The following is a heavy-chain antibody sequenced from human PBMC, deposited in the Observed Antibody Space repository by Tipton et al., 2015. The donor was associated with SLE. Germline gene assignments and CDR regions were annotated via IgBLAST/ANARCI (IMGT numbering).Heavy chain of an antibody. CDR2: IYTSGST. J-gene: IGHJ3*02. Sequence: LRLSCTVSGGSISSGSYYWSWIRQPAGKGLEWIGYIYTSGSTNYNPSLKSRVTISVDTSKNQFSLKLSSVTAADTAVYYCARDPPDVDAFDIWGQGTMVTVSS. V-gene: IGHV4-61*09. CDR3: ARDPPDVDAFDI. CDR1: GGSISSGSYY.